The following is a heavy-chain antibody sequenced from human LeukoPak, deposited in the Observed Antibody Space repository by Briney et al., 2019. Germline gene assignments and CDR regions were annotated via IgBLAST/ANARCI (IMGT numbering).Heavy chain of an antibody. V-gene: IGHV4-38-2*02. D-gene: IGHD2-15*01. CDR2: MFHSGST. CDR3: AMERGYCSGGSCYDLRGGGPIDI. CDR1: GYSISSGHY. Sequence: SETLSLTCTVSGYSISSGHYWAWIRQSPEKGLERIASMFHSGSTYYNPSLKSRVTTSADTSKNEFSLQLNSVTPEDTAVYYCAMERGYCSGGSCYDLRGGGPIDIWGQGTMVTVSS. J-gene: IGHJ3*02.